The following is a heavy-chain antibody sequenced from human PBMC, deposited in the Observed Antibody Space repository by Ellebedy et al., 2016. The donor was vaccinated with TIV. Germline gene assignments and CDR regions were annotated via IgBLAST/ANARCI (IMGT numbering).Heavy chain of an antibody. Sequence: SETLSLXXAVYGGSFSGYYWSWIRQPPGKGLEWIGEINHSGSTNYNPSLKSRVTISVDTSKNQFSLKLSSVTAADTAVYYCARGGGYCSGTSCYDDYWGQGTLVTVSS. CDR1: GGSFSGYY. CDR2: INHSGST. D-gene: IGHD2-2*01. CDR3: ARGGGYCSGTSCYDDY. V-gene: IGHV4-34*01. J-gene: IGHJ4*02.